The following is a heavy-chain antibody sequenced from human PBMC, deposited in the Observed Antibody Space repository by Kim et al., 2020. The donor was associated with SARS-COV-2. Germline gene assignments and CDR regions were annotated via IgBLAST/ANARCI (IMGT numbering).Heavy chain of an antibody. D-gene: IGHD6-19*01. CDR1: GGSINSYC. J-gene: IGHJ3*02. CDR2: ICNSGSG. V-gene: IGHV4-4*08. CDR3: AIPGGWHWSDAFDI. Sequence: SETLSLTCTVSGGSINSYCWYWVRQPPAEGLEWVGIICNSGSGNSNPYLAIKSPVSVAAYKNNFSLRLSPMTATATDTAAYYCAIPGGWHWSDAFDIW.